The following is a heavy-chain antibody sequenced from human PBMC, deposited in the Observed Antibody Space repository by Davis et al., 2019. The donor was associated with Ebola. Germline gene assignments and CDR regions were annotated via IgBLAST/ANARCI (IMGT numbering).Heavy chain of an antibody. CDR3: ARDFSAWSRDY. D-gene: IGHD6-19*01. J-gene: IGHJ4*02. V-gene: IGHV3-21*01. CDR2: ISYRDEA. CDR1: GFTFSSYG. Sequence: GGSLRLSCAASGFTFSSYGMTWVRQAPGKGLEWVSTISYRDEAYYADSVKGRFTISRDNARNSVYLLMNTLTDDDTAVYYCARDFSAWSRDYWGQGTLVTVSS.